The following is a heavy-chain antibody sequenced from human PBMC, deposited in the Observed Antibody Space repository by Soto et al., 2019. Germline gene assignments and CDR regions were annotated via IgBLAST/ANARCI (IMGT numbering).Heavy chain of an antibody. D-gene: IGHD6-13*01. Sequence: SETLSLTCAAYGGSFSGYYWSWIRQPPGKGLEWIGEINHSGSTNYNPSLKSRVTISVDTSKNQFSLKLSSVAAADTAVYYCASPSAPSYMDVWGKGTTVTVSS. J-gene: IGHJ6*03. CDR3: ASPSAPSYMDV. CDR2: INHSGST. CDR1: GGSFSGYY. V-gene: IGHV4-34*01.